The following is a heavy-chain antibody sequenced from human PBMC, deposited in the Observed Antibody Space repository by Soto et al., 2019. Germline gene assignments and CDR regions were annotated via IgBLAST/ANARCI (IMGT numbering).Heavy chain of an antibody. D-gene: IGHD5-18*01. Sequence: GGSLRLSCAASGFTFSTSAMHWVRQAPGKGLEWMTVISYDGSKSHYADSVKGRFTISRDNSKNTLYLQMNSLRADDTALYYCARDSYSSGYLCSPRDWGQGAQVTVSS. CDR2: ISYDGSKS. J-gene: IGHJ4*02. CDR1: GFTFSTSA. CDR3: ARDSYSSGYLCSPRD. V-gene: IGHV3-30-3*01.